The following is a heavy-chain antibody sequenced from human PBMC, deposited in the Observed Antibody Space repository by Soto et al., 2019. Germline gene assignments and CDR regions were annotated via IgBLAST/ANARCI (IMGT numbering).Heavy chain of an antibody. V-gene: IGHV3-30-3*01. D-gene: IGHD6-13*01. J-gene: IGHJ4*02. CDR2: ISYDGSNK. Sequence: GGSLRLSCAASGFTFSSYAMHWVRQAPGKGLEWVAVISYDGSNKYYADSVKGRFTISRDNSKNTLYLQMNSLRAEHTAVYYHARCRSSWYPLDYWGQGTLVTVSS. CDR1: GFTFSSYA. CDR3: ARCRSSWYPLDY.